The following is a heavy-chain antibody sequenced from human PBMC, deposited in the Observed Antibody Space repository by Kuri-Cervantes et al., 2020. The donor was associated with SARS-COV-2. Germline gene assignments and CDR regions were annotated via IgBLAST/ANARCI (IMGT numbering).Heavy chain of an antibody. Sequence: GESLKISCAASGFTFSSYWMSWVRQAPGKGLEWVANIKQDGSEKYYVDSVKGRFTISRDNAKNSLYLQMSSLRAEDTAVYYCARQRDTAMDTASPFDYWGQGTLVTVSS. V-gene: IGHV3-7*01. D-gene: IGHD5-18*01. J-gene: IGHJ4*02. CDR1: GFTFSSYW. CDR2: IKQDGSEK. CDR3: ARQRDTAMDTASPFDY.